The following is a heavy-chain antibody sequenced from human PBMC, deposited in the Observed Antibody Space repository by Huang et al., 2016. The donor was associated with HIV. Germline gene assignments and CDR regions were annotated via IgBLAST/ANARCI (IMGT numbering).Heavy chain of an antibody. D-gene: IGHD3-10*01. CDR1: GFTFNGYS. CDR2: IIGTGNTP. J-gene: IGHJ4*02. CDR3: AKVRGSGSFYNDN. Sequence: EVQLLESGGGLVQPGGSLRLSCSASGFTFNGYSMSWFRQAQGKGRERVSAIIGTGNTPYYADSVKGRFTISRDKARNTLYLQLNSLRPDDTAIYYCAKVRGSGSFYNDNWGQGTLVTVSS. V-gene: IGHV3-23*01.